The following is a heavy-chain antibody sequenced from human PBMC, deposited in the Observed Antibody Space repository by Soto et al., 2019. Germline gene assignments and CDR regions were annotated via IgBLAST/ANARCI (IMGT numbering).Heavy chain of an antibody. D-gene: IGHD1-26*01. CDR3: ARLFTESYYIDS. J-gene: IGHJ5*01. Sequence: PSETLSLTCAVYNGSFSVYYWTWIRQPPGKGLEWIGEINHSGSTNYNPSLKSRVTISVDTSKNQVSMRLSSLTVADTAVYYCARLFTESYYIDSWGRGTLVTAPQ. V-gene: IGHV4-34*01. CDR1: NGSFSVYY. CDR2: INHSGST.